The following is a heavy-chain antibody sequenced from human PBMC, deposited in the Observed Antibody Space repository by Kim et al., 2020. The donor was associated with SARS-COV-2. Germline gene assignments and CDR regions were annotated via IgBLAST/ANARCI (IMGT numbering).Heavy chain of an antibody. CDR2: ISYDGSNK. J-gene: IGHJ4*02. Sequence: GGSLRLSCAASGFTFSSYAMHWVRQAPGKGLEWVAVISYDGSNKYYADSVKGRFTISRDNSKNTLYLQMNSLRAEDTAVYYCASIAVAGRTRFDYWGQGT. D-gene: IGHD6-19*01. CDR1: GFTFSSYA. CDR3: ASIAVAGRTRFDY. V-gene: IGHV3-30*04.